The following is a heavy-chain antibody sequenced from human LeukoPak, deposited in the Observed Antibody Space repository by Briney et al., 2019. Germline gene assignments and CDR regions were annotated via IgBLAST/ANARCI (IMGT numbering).Heavy chain of an antibody. Sequence: GGSLRLSCAASGFTFSSYSMNWVRQAPGKGLEWVSSISSSSSYIYYADSVKGRFTISRDNAKNSLYLQMNSLRAEDTALYYCARRGSSWYSGEHYYYYMDVWGKGTTVTVSS. CDR2: ISSSSSYI. V-gene: IGHV3-21*04. CDR3: ARRGSSWYSGEHYYYYMDV. D-gene: IGHD6-13*01. J-gene: IGHJ6*03. CDR1: GFTFSSYS.